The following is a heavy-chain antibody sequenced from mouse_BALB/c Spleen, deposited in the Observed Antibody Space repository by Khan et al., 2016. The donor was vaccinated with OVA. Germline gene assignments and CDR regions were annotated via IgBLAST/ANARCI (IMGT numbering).Heavy chain of an antibody. V-gene: IGHV5-4*02. CDR3: ASAGYGGFAY. CDR1: GFTFSDYY. CDR2: ISDGGSYT. Sequence: EVELVESGGGLVKPGGSLKLSCAASGFTFSDYYMYWVRQTPEKRLEWVATISDGGSYTYYPDSVKGRFTITRDNAKNKLYLQMSSLESEDTSLFYCASAGYGGFAYWGQGTLVTVSA. J-gene: IGHJ3*01. D-gene: IGHD1-1*02.